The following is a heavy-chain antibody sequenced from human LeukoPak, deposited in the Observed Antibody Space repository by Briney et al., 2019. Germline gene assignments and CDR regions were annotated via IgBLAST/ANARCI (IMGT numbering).Heavy chain of an antibody. J-gene: IGHJ3*02. V-gene: IGHV1-46*01. CDR3: ARGFTDSSGYDAFDI. CDR2: INPSGGNT. Sequence: ASVKVSCKASGYTFTSYYMHWVRQPPGQGLEWMGIINPSGGNTSHAQKFQGRATMTTDTPTSPAYTELSSLMTEDTAVYYCARGFTDSSGYDAFDIWGQGTMVTV. CDR1: GYTFTSYY. D-gene: IGHD3-22*01.